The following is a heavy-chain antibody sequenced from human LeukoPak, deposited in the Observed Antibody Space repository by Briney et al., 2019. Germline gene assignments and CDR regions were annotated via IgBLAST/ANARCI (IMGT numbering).Heavy chain of an antibody. V-gene: IGHV3-11*04. J-gene: IGHJ4*02. CDR1: GFTLSDYS. D-gene: IGHD5-18*01. CDR2: LTSGGVSA. Sequence: GGSLRLSCAASGFTLSDYSMTWGRQAPGQGLEWISFLTSGGVSAFYADSVRGRFTVSRDDARNSLSLYMNTLRADDTAVYYCASSLNTVMVKPYYLKYWGPATLVTVSS. CDR3: ASSLNTVMVKPYYLKY.